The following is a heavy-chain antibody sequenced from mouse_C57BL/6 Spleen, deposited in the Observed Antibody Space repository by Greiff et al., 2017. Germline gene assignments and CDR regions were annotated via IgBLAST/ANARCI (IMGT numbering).Heavy chain of an antibody. Sequence: LVEPGASVKISCKASGYTFTDYYMNWVKQSHGKSLEWIGDINPNNGGTSYNQKFKGKATLTVDKSSSTAYMELRSLTSEDSAVYYCASYGSIMDYWGQGTSVTVSS. J-gene: IGHJ4*01. CDR1: GYTFTDYY. V-gene: IGHV1-26*01. D-gene: IGHD1-1*01. CDR2: INPNNGGT. CDR3: ASYGSIMDY.